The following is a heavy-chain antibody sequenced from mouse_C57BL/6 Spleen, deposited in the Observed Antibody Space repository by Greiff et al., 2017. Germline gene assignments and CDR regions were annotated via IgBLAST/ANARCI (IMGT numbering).Heavy chain of an antibody. CDR1: GYTFTEYT. J-gene: IGHJ4*01. Sequence: QVQLQQSGAELVKPGASVKLSCKASGYTFTEYTIHWVKQRSGQGLEWIGWFYPGSGSIKYNEKFKDKATLTADKSSSTVYMELSRLTSEDSAVYFCARHEAIYGSNPYYAMDYWGQGTSVTVSS. D-gene: IGHD1-1*01. CDR2: FYPGSGSI. CDR3: ARHEAIYGSNPYYAMDY. V-gene: IGHV1-62-2*01.